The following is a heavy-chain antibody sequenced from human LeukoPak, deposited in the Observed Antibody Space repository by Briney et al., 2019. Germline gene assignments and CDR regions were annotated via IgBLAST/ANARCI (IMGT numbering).Heavy chain of an antibody. V-gene: IGHV4-39*01. D-gene: IGHD3-3*01. CDR2: IYYSGST. J-gene: IGHJ4*02. CDR3: ATTYYDFWSGHPYVFDY. CDR1: GGSISSSSYY. Sequence: SETLSLTCTVSGGSISSSSYYWGWIRQPPGKGLEWIGSIYYSGSTYYNPSLKSRVTISVDTSKNQFSLKLSSVTAADTAVYYCATTYYDFWSGHPYVFDYWGQGTLVTVSS.